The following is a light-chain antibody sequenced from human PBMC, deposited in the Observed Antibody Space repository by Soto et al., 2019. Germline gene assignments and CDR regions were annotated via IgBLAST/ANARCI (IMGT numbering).Light chain of an antibody. Sequence: QSALTQPASVSGSPGQSITISCTGTSSDVGGYNYVSWYQQHPGKAHKLMIYDVSNRPSGVSNRFSGSKSGNMASLTISGLQAEDEADYYCSSYTSSSTLLYVFGSWTKLTFL. V-gene: IGLV2-14*01. CDR2: DVS. CDR1: SSDVGGYNY. CDR3: SSYTSSSTLLYV. J-gene: IGLJ1*01.